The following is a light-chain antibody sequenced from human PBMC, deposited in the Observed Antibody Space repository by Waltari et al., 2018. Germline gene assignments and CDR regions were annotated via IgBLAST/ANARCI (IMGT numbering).Light chain of an antibody. Sequence: QSALTQPASVSGSPGQSITISCTGTSSDVGGYNYVSWYQQHPGKAPKLMIYDVSNRPSVVSMRFSGSKSGNTASLTISGLQAEYEADYYCSSYTSSSTLGVFGGGTKLTVL. CDR1: SSDVGGYNY. CDR2: DVS. J-gene: IGLJ2*01. CDR3: SSYTSSSTLGV. V-gene: IGLV2-14*03.